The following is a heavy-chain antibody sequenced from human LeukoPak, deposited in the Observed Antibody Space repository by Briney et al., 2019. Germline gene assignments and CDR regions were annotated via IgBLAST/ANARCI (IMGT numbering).Heavy chain of an antibody. V-gene: IGHV1-18*01. Sequence: ASVKVSCKASGYTFTSYGISWVRQAPGQGLEWMGWISAYNGNTNYAQKLQGRVTMTTDTSTSTAYMELRSLRSDDTAVYYCARDRDSSGYYCLDYWGQGTLVTVSS. CDR1: GYTFTSYG. CDR2: ISAYNGNT. D-gene: IGHD3-22*01. CDR3: ARDRDSSGYYCLDY. J-gene: IGHJ4*02.